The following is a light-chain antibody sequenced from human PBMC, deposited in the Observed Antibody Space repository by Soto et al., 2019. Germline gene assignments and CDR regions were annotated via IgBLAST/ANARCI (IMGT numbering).Light chain of an antibody. CDR1: QDISSW. CDR3: QQANSFPRT. CDR2: HAS. J-gene: IGKJ1*01. Sequence: DIQMTQSPSSVSASVGDRVTITCRASQDISSWFAWYQQKPGKAPKLLIYHASILESGVPSRFSGSGSGTDFTLTISSLQPEDFATYYCQQANSFPRTFGQGTRVDIK. V-gene: IGKV1-12*01.